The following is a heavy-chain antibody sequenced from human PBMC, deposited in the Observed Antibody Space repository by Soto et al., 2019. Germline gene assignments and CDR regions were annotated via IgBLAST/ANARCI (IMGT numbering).Heavy chain of an antibody. D-gene: IGHD2-15*01. Sequence: QVQLQESGPGLVKPSQTLSLTCTVSGGSISSGGYYWSWIRQHPGKGLEWIGYIYYSGSTYYNPSLKSRVTISVDTSKNQFSLKLSSVTAADTAVYYCVRVVVVAAIMYFDYWGQGTLVTVSS. CDR2: IYYSGST. CDR1: GGSISSGGYY. J-gene: IGHJ4*02. V-gene: IGHV4-31*03. CDR3: VRVVVVAAIMYFDY.